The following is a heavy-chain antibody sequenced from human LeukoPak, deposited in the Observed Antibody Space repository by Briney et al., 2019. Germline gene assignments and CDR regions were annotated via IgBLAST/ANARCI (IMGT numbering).Heavy chain of an antibody. V-gene: IGHV4-30-4*01. CDR1: DGSISSGDYY. CDR3: ARAGDYDSSGYYYAY. J-gene: IGHJ4*02. CDR2: IYYSGST. D-gene: IGHD3-22*01. Sequence: SETLSLTCTVSDGSISSGDYYWSWIRQPPGKGLEWIGYIYYSGSTYYNPSLKSRVTISVDTSKNQFSLKLSSVTAADTAVYYCARAGDYDSSGYYYAYWGQGTLVTVSS.